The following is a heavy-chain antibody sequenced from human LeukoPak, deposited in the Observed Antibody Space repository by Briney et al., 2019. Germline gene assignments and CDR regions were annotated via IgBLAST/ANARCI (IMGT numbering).Heavy chain of an antibody. CDR2: IKSKTDGGTT. D-gene: IGHD3-10*01. V-gene: IGHV3-15*01. CDR1: GFTFSNAW. Sequence: GGSLRLSCAASGFTFSNAWMSWVRQAPGKGLEWVGRIKSKTDGGTTDYAAPVKGRFTISRDDSKNTLYLQMNSLKTEDTAVYYCARALWFGETFPAYWGQGTLVTVSS. CDR3: ARALWFGETFPAY. J-gene: IGHJ4*02.